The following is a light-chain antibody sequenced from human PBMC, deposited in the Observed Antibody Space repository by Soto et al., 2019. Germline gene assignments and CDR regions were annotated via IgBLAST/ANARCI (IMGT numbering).Light chain of an antibody. J-gene: IGLJ1*01. CDR3: QSYDRSLSGSF. CDR1: SSDVGGHDY. Sequence: QSALTQVASVSGSPGQSITISCTATSSDVGGHDYVSWYLQHPGKAPKLLIYEAFNRPSGVSDRFSGSRSATSASLTITGLQAEDEADYYCQSYDRSLSGSFFGTGTKLTVL. V-gene: IGLV2-14*01. CDR2: EAF.